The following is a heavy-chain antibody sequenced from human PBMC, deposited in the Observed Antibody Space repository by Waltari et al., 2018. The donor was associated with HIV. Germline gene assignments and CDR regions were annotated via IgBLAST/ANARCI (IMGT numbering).Heavy chain of an antibody. CDR1: GFTFSSFG. CDR3: ARENGFRSRDAFDI. D-gene: IGHD2-8*01. J-gene: IGHJ3*02. V-gene: IGHV3-33*01. CDR2: IWYDGSNK. Sequence: QVQLVESGGGLVQPGRSLRLSCAASGFTFSSFGMHWVRQAPGKGLEWVAVIWYDGSNKYYADSVKGRFTISRDNSKNTLYLQMNSLRAEDTAVYYCARENGFRSRDAFDIWGQGTMVTVSS.